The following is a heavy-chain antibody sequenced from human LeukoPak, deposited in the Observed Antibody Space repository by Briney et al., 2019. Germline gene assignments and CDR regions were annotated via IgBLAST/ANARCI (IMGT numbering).Heavy chain of an antibody. CDR1: GGTFSSYA. V-gene: IGHV1-69*04. CDR2: IIPILGIA. CDR3: AICPLVEIDRHNWFDP. J-gene: IGHJ5*02. D-gene: IGHD5-24*01. Sequence: SVKVSCKASGGTFSSYAISWVRQSPGQGLEWMGRIIPILGIANYAQKFQGRVTITADKSTSTAYMELSSLRSEDTAVYYCAICPLVEIDRHNWFDPWGQGTLVTVSS.